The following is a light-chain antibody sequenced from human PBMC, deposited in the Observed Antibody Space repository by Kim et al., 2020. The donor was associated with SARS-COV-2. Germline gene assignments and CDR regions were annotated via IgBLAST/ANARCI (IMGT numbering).Light chain of an antibody. CDR1: QGISNS. CDR3: QQYKTYPFT. CDR2: AAS. Sequence: DIQMTQSPSSLSASVGDRVTITCRANQGISNSLAWFQQKPGKAPKSLIYAASNLQSGVPSKFSGGGSGTDFTLTISSLQPEDFASYYCQQYKTYPFTFGQGTRLEIK. J-gene: IGKJ5*01. V-gene: IGKV1-16*02.